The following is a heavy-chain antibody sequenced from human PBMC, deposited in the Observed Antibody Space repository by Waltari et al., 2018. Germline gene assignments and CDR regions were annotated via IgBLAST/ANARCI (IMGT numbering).Heavy chain of an antibody. J-gene: IGHJ4*02. Sequence: EVQLVEYGGGLVQSGGSMRLSCADSGSDYWMDWVRRAPGKGMMWVSRVKSDGTSPTYADSVKGRFTVSRDSAKNMLYLQMNSLRAKDTAVYYCTTNPPGYWGQGTLVTVSS. V-gene: IGHV3-74*01. CDR2: VKSDGTSP. CDR1: GSDYW. CDR3: TTNPPGY.